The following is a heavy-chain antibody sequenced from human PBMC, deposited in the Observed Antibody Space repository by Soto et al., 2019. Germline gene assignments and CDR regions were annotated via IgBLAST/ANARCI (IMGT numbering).Heavy chain of an antibody. J-gene: IGHJ5*02. Sequence: QVQLVESGGGLVQPGGSLRLSCAASGFTFSDYYMSWLRQAPGKGLEWVSYISSSSSYTNYADSVKGRFTISRDNAKNSLYLQMNSLRAEDTAVYYCARDYYARSGGSCNWFDPWGQGTLVTVSS. V-gene: IGHV3-11*06. D-gene: IGHD2-15*01. CDR2: ISSSSSYT. CDR3: ARDYYARSGGSCNWFDP. CDR1: GFTFSDYY.